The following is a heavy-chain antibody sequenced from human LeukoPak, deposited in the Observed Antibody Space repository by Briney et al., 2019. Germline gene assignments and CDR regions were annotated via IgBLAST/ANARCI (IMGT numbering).Heavy chain of an antibody. CDR3: ASCGWYGDIDY. D-gene: IGHD2-15*01. CDR2: ISSSGSTI. J-gene: IGHJ4*02. V-gene: IGHV3-11*01. Sequence: GGSLRLSCAASGFTFSDYYMSWIRQAPGKGLEWVPYISSSGSTIYYADSVKGRFTISRDNAKNSLYLQMNSLRAEDTAVYYCASCGWYGDIDYWGQGTLVTVSS. CDR1: GFTFSDYY.